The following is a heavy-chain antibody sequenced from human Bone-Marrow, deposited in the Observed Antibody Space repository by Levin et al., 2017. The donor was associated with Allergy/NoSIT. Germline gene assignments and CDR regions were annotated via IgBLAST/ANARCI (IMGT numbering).Heavy chain of an antibody. J-gene: IGHJ4*02. CDR3: ARTGGTLLEWPAYDY. Sequence: SETLSLTCSVSGGSIRSGDDYWSWIRQPPGEGLEWIGYISNSGSTYYNPSLKSRLTISVDTSKNQISLKLRSVTAADTAVYYCARTGGTLLEWPAYDYWRQGALVTVSS. V-gene: IGHV4-30-4*01. CDR1: GGSIRSGDDY. CDR2: ISNSGST. D-gene: IGHD3-3*01.